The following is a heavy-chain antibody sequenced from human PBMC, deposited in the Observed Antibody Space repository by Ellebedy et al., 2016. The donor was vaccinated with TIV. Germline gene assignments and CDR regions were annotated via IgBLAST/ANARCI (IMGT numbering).Heavy chain of an antibody. Sequence: SETLSLXXTVSGGSISSYYWSWIRQPPGKGLEWIGYIYYSGSTNYNPSLKSRVTISVDTSKNQFSLKLSSVTAADTAVYYCARLNSSGWYLVDYWGQGTLVTVSS. D-gene: IGHD6-19*01. V-gene: IGHV4-59*12. CDR2: IYYSGST. CDR3: ARLNSSGWYLVDY. J-gene: IGHJ4*02. CDR1: GGSISSYY.